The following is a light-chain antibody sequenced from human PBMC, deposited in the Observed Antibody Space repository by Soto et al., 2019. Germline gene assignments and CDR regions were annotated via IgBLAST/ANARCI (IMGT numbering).Light chain of an antibody. CDR3: QQYGSSGT. CDR2: GAS. V-gene: IGKV3-20*01. J-gene: IGKJ1*01. CDR1: QSVSNNY. Sequence: EIVLTQSPGTLSLSPGERATLSCRASQSVSNNYLAWYQQKPGQDPXLLIYGASNRATGIPDRFSGGASGTVFTLTISRLEPEDFAVDDCQQYGSSGTFGQGTKVDI.